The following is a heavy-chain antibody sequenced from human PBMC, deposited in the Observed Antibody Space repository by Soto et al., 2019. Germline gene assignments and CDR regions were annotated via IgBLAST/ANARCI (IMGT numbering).Heavy chain of an antibody. CDR2: IKQDGSEK. J-gene: IGHJ4*02. CDR3: ARERLHSNFLYYDFWSGYYLVGYFDY. CDR1: GFTFSSYW. D-gene: IGHD3-3*01. V-gene: IGHV3-7*01. Sequence: GGSLRVSCAASGFTFSSYWMSWVRQAPGKGLEWVANIKQDGSEKYYVDSVKGRFTISRDNAKNSLYLQMNSLRAEDTAVYYCARERLHSNFLYYDFWSGYYLVGYFDYWGQGTLVTVSS.